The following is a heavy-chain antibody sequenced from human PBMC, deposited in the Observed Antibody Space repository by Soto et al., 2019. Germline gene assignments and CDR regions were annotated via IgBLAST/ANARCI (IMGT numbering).Heavy chain of an antibody. CDR3: AKLAGEYYDYVWGPFGFDP. D-gene: IGHD3-16*01. CDR2: ISGSGGST. CDR1: GFTFSSYA. J-gene: IGHJ5*02. Sequence: GGSLRLSCAASGFTFSSYAMSWVRQAPGKGLEWVSAISGSGGSTYYADSVKGLFTISRDNSKNTLYLQMNSLRAEDTAVYYCAKLAGEYYDYVWGPFGFDPWGQGTLVTVSS. V-gene: IGHV3-23*01.